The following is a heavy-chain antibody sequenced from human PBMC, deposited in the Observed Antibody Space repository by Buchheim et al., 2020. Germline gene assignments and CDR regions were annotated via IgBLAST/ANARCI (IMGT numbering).Heavy chain of an antibody. CDR1: GFTFSSYA. CDR3: AKKRNSYNYDSSAYYYDY. J-gene: IGHJ4*02. V-gene: IGHV3-23*01. CDR2: FSGSGGST. D-gene: IGHD3-22*01. Sequence: EVQLLEAGGGLVQPGGSLRLSCAASGFTFSSYAMSWVRQAPGKGLEWVSAFSGSGGSTYYAVSVKGRFTIYRDNSKNTLYLQMNSLRAEDTAVYYCAKKRNSYNYDSSAYYYDYWGQGTL.